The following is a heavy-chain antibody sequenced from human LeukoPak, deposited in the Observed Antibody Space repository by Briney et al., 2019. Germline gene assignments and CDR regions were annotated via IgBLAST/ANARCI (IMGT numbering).Heavy chain of an antibody. D-gene: IGHD5-12*01. J-gene: IGHJ4*02. CDR2: INSNSGGT. Sequence: EASVKVSCKASGYTFTGYYMHWVRQAPGQGLEWMGWINSNSGGTNYAQKFQGRVTMTRDTSISTAYMELSRLRSDDTAVYYCARYSGYDPFDYWGQGTLVTVSS. V-gene: IGHV1-2*02. CDR1: GYTFTGYY. CDR3: ARYSGYDPFDY.